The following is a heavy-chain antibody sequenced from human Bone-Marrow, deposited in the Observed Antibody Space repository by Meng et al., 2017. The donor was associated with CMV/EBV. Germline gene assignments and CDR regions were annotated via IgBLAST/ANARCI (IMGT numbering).Heavy chain of an antibody. D-gene: IGHD3-22*01. V-gene: IGHV4-59*12. CDR3: ARDYYDSGGYYYTEGYYHGLDV. CDR2: IYYSGST. J-gene: IGHJ6*02. CDR1: GGSISSYY. Sequence: SETLSLTCTVSGGSISSYYWSWIRQPPGKGLEWIGYIYYSGSTNYNPSLKSRVTISVDTSKNQFSLQLNSVTPEDTAVYYCARDYYDSGGYYYTEGYYHGLDVWGQGTTVTVSS.